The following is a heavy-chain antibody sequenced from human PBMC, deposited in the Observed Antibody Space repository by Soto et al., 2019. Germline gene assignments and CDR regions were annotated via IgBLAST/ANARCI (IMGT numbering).Heavy chain of an antibody. CDR1: GFTFSSYW. J-gene: IGHJ6*02. V-gene: IGHV3-74*01. CDR2: INSDGSST. D-gene: IGHD3-3*01. Sequence: GESLKISCAASGFTFSSYWMHWVRQAPGKGLVWVSRINSDGSSTSYADSVKGRFTISRDNAKNTLYLQMNSLRAEDTAVYYCARGRDSYYDFWSGYYYYYGMDVWGQGTTVTVSS. CDR3: ARGRDSYYDFWSGYYYYYGMDV.